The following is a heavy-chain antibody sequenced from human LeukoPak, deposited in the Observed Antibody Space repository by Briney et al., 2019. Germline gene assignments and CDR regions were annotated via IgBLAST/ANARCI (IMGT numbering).Heavy chain of an antibody. CDR1: GFTFSSHA. V-gene: IGHV3-66*01. CDR3: ATIAVTGGYFDC. D-gene: IGHD6-19*01. Sequence: GGSLRLSCAASGFTFSSHAMSWVRQAPGKGLEWVSVIYSGSTTYYPDSVKGRFTISRDDSKNTLYLQMNSLRAEDTAVYYCATIAVTGGYFDCWGQGTLVAVSS. CDR2: IYSGSTT. J-gene: IGHJ4*02.